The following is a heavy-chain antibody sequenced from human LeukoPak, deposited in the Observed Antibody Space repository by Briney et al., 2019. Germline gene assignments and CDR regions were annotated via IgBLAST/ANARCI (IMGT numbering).Heavy chain of an antibody. V-gene: IGHV4-34*01. Sequence: PSETLSLTCAVYGGSFSGYYWSWIHQPPGKGLEWIGEINHSGSTNYNPSLKSRVTISVDTSKNQFSLKLSSVTAADTAVYYCARGHGIVVVPAASNWFDPWGQGTLVTVSS. CDR2: INHSGST. CDR3: ARGHGIVVVPAASNWFDP. D-gene: IGHD2-2*01. CDR1: GGSFSGYY. J-gene: IGHJ5*02.